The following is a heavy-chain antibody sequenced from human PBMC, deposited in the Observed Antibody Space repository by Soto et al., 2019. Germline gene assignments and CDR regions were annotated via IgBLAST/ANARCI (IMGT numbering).Heavy chain of an antibody. CDR2: IRSKANSYAT. CDR3: TRHVKTGTPGDYNYYYYGMDV. J-gene: IGHJ6*02. D-gene: IGHD1-7*01. Sequence: LRLSCAASGFTFSGSAMHGVRQASGKGLEWVGRIRSKANSYATAYAASVKGRFTISRDDSKNTAYLQMNSLKTEDTAVYYCTRHVKTGTPGDYNYYYYGMDVWGQGTTVTVSS. CDR1: GFTFSGSA. V-gene: IGHV3-73*01.